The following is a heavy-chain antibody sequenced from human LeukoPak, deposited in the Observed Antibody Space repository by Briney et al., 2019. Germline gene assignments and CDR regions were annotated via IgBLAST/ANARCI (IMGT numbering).Heavy chain of an antibody. V-gene: IGHV5-51*01. J-gene: IGHJ5*02. CDR3: ARLADTTS. CDR1: GYTFTDYW. CDR2: IYPGDSDT. D-gene: IGHD1-26*01. Sequence: GESLKISCKGSGYTFTDYWIAWVRQMPGQGLEWMGIIYPGDSDTRYSPSFQGQVTISADKSTTTAYLQWSSLEASDTAMYFCARLADTTSWGQGTLVTVSS.